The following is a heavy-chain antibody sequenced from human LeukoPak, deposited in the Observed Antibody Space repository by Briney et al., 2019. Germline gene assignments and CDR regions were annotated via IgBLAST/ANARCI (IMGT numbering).Heavy chain of an antibody. D-gene: IGHD3-3*01. CDR2: TYYRSKWYN. CDR1: GDSVSSNSAA. J-gene: IGHJ4*02. Sequence: SQTLSLTCAIPGDSVSSNSAAWNWIRQSPSRGLEWLGRTYYRSKWYNDYAVSVKSRITINPDTSKNQFSLQLNSVTPEDTAVYYCARGFSSYDFWSGYYPEFDYWGQGTLVTVSS. CDR3: ARGFSSYDFWSGYYPEFDY. V-gene: IGHV6-1*01.